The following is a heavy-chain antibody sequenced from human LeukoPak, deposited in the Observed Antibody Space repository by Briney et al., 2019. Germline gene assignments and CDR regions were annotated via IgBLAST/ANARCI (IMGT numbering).Heavy chain of an antibody. V-gene: IGHV4-39*02. Sequence: TSETLSLTCTVSGASIRNISHYWAWIRQPPGKGLEWNGNVYYNGYTYSNPSLKSRVAQSIEPSKSLYSLNLTSASAAVTAFYYCSRLLYDFGDPYIGSCGPGALV. CDR1: GASIRNISHY. D-gene: IGHD4-17*01. CDR2: VYYNGYT. J-gene: IGHJ5*02. CDR3: SRLLYDFGDPYIGS.